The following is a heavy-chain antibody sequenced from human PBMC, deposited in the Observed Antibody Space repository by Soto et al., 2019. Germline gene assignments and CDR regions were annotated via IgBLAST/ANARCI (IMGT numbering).Heavy chain of an antibody. CDR3: AKGGQNNYNYYMDV. J-gene: IGHJ6*03. V-gene: IGHV3-23*01. Sequence: GGSLRLSCTASGFTFSSYAMSWVRQAPGKGLEWVSSITGGGSVTHDADSVEGRFTVSRDNSKNTLSLQMSSLGAEDTAVYYCAKGGQNNYNYYMDVWGKGTTVTVSS. CDR2: ITGGGSVT. D-gene: IGHD3-10*01. CDR1: GFTFSSYA.